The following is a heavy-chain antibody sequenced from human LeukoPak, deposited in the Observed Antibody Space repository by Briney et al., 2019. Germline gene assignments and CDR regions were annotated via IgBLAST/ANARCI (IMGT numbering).Heavy chain of an antibody. Sequence: GASVKVSCKPSGYTFTTYGISWVRQAPGQGLEWMGWISAYNGDTNYAQRLQGRVTMTTDTSTSTAYMELRSLRSDDTAVYYCARILYYDSSGPPHYWGQGTLVTVSS. CDR1: GYTFTTYG. V-gene: IGHV1-18*01. CDR2: ISAYNGDT. J-gene: IGHJ4*02. D-gene: IGHD3-22*01. CDR3: ARILYYDSSGPPHY.